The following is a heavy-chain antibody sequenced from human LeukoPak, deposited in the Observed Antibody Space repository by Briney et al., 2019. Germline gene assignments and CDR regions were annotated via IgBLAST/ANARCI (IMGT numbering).Heavy chain of an antibody. CDR2: IDPSDSYT. D-gene: IGHD3-22*01. J-gene: IGHJ3*02. V-gene: IGHV5-10-1*01. Sequence: PGESLKISRKGSGYSFTSYWISWVRQMPGKGLEWMGRIDPSDSYTNYSPSFQGHVTVSADKSISTAYLQWSSLKASNTAMYYCARLDTMILRAFDIWGQGTMVTVSS. CDR3: ARLDTMILRAFDI. CDR1: GYSFTSYW.